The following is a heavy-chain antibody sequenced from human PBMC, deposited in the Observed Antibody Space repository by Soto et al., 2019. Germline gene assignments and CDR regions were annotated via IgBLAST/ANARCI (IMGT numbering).Heavy chain of an antibody. CDR2: IYTSGST. V-gene: IGHV4-4*07. CDR3: AGGLGRAPGSPY. J-gene: IGHJ4*02. CDR1: GVSISRYD. D-gene: IGHD3-10*01. Sequence: TLALTCTDSGVSISRYDWSWIRQPAGKGLEWIGRIYTSGSTNYNPSLKSRVTMSVDTSKNQFSLKLSSVTAEDTAVYYCAGGLGRAPGSPYWGQGTLVTVSS.